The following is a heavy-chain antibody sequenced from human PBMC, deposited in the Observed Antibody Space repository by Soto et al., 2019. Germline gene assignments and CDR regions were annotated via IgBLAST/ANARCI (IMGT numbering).Heavy chain of an antibody. CDR1: GASIRSYH. Sequence: SETLSLTCAVSGASIRSYHWSWIRQPAGKGLEWIGRMQHTGNTNYNPSLKSRVTMSVDTSKNQISLKMTSVTAADTAVYFCAKDVSSRRWFDPWGQGIMVTVSS. J-gene: IGHJ5*02. CDR3: AKDVSSRRWFDP. D-gene: IGHD3-16*01. V-gene: IGHV4-4*07. CDR2: MQHTGNT.